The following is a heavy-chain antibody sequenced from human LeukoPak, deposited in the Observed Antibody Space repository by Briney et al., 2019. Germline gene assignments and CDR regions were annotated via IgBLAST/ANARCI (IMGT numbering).Heavy chain of an antibody. V-gene: IGHV4-4*09. CDR2: IYTSGST. Sequence: SETLPLTCTVSGGSISSYYWSWIRQPPGKGLEWIGYIYTSGSTNYNPSLKSRVTISVDTSKNQFSLKLSSVTAADTAVYYCARHNWNHDAFDIWGQGTMVTVSS. CDR3: ARHNWNHDAFDI. J-gene: IGHJ3*02. CDR1: GGSISSYY. D-gene: IGHD1-20*01.